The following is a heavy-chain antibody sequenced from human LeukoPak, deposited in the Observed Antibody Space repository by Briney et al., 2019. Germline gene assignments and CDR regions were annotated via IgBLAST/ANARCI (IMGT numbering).Heavy chain of an antibody. V-gene: IGHV4-39*01. J-gene: IGHJ4*02. D-gene: IGHD2-2*01. CDR1: GGSLTSSSYY. Sequence: SETLSLTCTVSGGSLTSSSYYWGWFRQPPGKGLEWIGTIYYSGSTYYSPSLKSRVTISGDTSKNQFSLKLSSVTAADTAVYYCVSIVVVPAANNYGGQGTLVTVSS. CDR2: IYYSGST. CDR3: VSIVVVPAANNY.